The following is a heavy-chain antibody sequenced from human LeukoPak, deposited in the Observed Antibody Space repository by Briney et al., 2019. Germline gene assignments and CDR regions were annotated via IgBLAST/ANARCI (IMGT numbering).Heavy chain of an antibody. V-gene: IGHV3-21*06. D-gene: IGHD3-22*01. Sequence: GGSLRLSCAASGFSFSSYRMNWVRQAPGKGVEWVSSVSNSGDYIHYADSVKGRFTISRDNSKNSLYLQMNSLRAEDTAVYYCARKRGSGYSDYYYYMDVWGKGTTVTISS. CDR1: GFSFSSYR. CDR3: ARKRGSGYSDYYYYMDV. J-gene: IGHJ6*03. CDR2: VSNSGDYI.